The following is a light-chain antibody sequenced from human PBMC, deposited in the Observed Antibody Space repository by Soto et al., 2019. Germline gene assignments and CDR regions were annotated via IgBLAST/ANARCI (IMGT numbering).Light chain of an antibody. CDR2: DAS. Sequence: EIVLTQSPATLSLSPGERATLSCRASQIVSSSLAWYQQKPGQAPRLLLYDASNRATGIPARFSGSGSGTDFTLTISSLESDDFAVYYCQQRGSFGGGTKVDIK. CDR3: QQRGS. J-gene: IGKJ4*01. CDR1: QIVSSS. V-gene: IGKV3-11*01.